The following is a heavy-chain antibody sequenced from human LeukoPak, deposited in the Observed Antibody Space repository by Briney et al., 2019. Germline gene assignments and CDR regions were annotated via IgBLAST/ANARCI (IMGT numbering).Heavy chain of an antibody. CDR1: GDSITGYY. CDR3: ASLEMATIR. J-gene: IGHJ4*02. Sequence: SETLSLTCSVSGDSITGYYWSWIRQPPGKGLEWIGEINHSGSTNYNPSLKSRVTISVDTSKNQFSLKLSSVTAADTAVYYCASLEMATIRWGQGTLVTVSS. V-gene: IGHV4-34*01. D-gene: IGHD5-24*01. CDR2: INHSGST.